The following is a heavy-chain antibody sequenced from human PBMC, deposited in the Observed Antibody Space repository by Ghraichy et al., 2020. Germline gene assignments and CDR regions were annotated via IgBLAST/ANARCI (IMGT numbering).Heavy chain of an antibody. CDR2: INPKRDGT. CDR1: GYTFIDYY. J-gene: IGHJ4*02. CDR3: ASTIGGLF. D-gene: IGHD2-8*01. V-gene: IGHV1-2*02. Sequence: ASVKVSCKASGYTFIDYYIHWVRQAPGQGLEWMGWINPKRDGTNFAQKFQGRVTLTRETSVSTAYMELSSLRSDDTAVYYCASTIGGLFWGQGTLVTVSS.